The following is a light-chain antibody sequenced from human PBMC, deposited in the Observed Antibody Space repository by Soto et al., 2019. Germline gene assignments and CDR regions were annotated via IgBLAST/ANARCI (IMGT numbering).Light chain of an antibody. J-gene: IGLJ3*02. Sequence: SYELTQPLSVSVALGQTARINCGGNNIGSKNVHWYQQKPGQAPVLVIYRDSNRTSGIPERFSGSNSGNTATLTISRAQAGDEADYYCQVWDSSTARVFGGGTKLTVL. V-gene: IGLV3-9*01. CDR3: QVWDSSTARV. CDR1: NIGSKN. CDR2: RDS.